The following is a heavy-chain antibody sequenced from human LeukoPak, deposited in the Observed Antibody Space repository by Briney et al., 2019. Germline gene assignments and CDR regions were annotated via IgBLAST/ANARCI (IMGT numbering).Heavy chain of an antibody. Sequence: SVKVSCKASGFTFTSSAMQWVRQARGQRLEWIGWIVVGSGNTNYAQKFQERVTITRDMSTSTAYMELSSLRSEDTAVYYCAATLLAGYYYGSGTYYGLEVWGQGTTVTVSS. CDR2: IVVGSGNT. D-gene: IGHD3-10*01. V-gene: IGHV1-58*02. CDR1: GFTFTSSA. J-gene: IGHJ6*02. CDR3: AATLLAGYYYGSGTYYGLEV.